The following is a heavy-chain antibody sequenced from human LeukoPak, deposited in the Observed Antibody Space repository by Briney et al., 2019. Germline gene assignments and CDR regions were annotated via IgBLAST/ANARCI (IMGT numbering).Heavy chain of an antibody. D-gene: IGHD5-12*01. J-gene: IGHJ4*02. V-gene: IGHV3-21*01. CDR2: ISYTSTHI. CDR3: ARSPPRGYSGHDDWPAYNFDY. Sequence: PGGPLRLSCAASGLTFSSYPMNWVRQAPGEGLEWVSSISYTSTHINYAGSVKGRFTISRDNAKNSLYLQMSSLRAEDTAVYYCARSPPRGYSGHDDWPAYNFDYWGQGTLVTVSS. CDR1: GLTFSSYP.